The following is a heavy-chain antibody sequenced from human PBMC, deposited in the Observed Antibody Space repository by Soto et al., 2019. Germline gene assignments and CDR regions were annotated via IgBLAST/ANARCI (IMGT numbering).Heavy chain of an antibody. J-gene: IGHJ4*02. Sequence: PGGSLRLSCAASGFTFSSYAMSWVRQAPGKGLEWVSAISGSGGSTYYADSVKGRFTISRDNSKNTLYLQMNSLRAEDTAVYYCAKGVRCSGGSCSIDYWGQGTLVTVSS. V-gene: IGHV3-23*01. CDR1: GFTFSSYA. CDR3: AKGVRCSGGSCSIDY. D-gene: IGHD2-15*01. CDR2: ISGSGGST.